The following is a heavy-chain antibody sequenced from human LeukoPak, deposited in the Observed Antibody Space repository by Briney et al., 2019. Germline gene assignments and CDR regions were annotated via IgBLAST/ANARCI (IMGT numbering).Heavy chain of an antibody. CDR2: IYYSGST. D-gene: IGHD6-19*01. V-gene: IGHV4-59*08. Sequence: SETLSLTCTVSGGSISSYYWSWIRQPPGKGLEWIGYIYYSGSTNYNPTLKSRVTISVDTSKNQFSLKLSSVTAADTAVYYCARLSPNLPGIAVAGTLYYYYGMDVWGQGTTVTVSS. J-gene: IGHJ6*02. CDR1: GGSISSYY. CDR3: ARLSPNLPGIAVAGTLYYYYGMDV.